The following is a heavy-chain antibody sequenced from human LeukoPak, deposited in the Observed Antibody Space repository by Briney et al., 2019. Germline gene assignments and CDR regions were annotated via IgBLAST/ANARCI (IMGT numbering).Heavy chain of an antibody. CDR3: ATHYYASGNYRNPIFY. D-gene: IGHD3-10*01. Sequence: GGSLRLSCAASGFTFSRYGMHWVRQAPGKGLEWVAFIRYDESDKKYKDSVKGRFTVSKDNSKNTLSLQMHSLRVEDTAVYYCATHYYASGNYRNPIFYWGQGALVTVS. V-gene: IGHV3-30*02. J-gene: IGHJ4*02. CDR1: GFTFSRYG. CDR2: IRYDESDK.